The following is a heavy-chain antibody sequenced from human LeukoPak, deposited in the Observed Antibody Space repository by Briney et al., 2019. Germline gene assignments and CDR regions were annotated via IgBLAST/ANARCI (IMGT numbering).Heavy chain of an antibody. D-gene: IGHD5-18*01. V-gene: IGHV4-34*01. CDR2: INHSGST. Sequence: SETLSLTCAVYGGSFSGYYWSWIRQPPGKGLEWIGEINHSGSTNYNPSLKSRVTMSVDTSKNQFSLKLSSVTAADTAVYYCARSDSYGYYALYWGQGTLVTVSS. J-gene: IGHJ4*02. CDR1: GGSFSGYY. CDR3: ARSDSYGYYALY.